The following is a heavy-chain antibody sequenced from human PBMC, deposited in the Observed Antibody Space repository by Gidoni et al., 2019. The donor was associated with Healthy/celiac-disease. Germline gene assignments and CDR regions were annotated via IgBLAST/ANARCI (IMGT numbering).Heavy chain of an antibody. Sequence: EVQRVEVGGGWVQLGGSLNTSCAAPGSPFSSYSLNWVRQAPGRGLEWVSYISSSSRTIDYADSVKGRFTISRDNAKNSLYLQMNSLRAEDTAVYYCARWTVTTPGAIDYWGQGTLVTVSS. CDR2: ISSSSRTI. CDR1: GSPFSSYS. CDR3: ARWTVTTPGAIDY. D-gene: IGHD4-17*01. V-gene: IGHV3-48*01. J-gene: IGHJ4*02.